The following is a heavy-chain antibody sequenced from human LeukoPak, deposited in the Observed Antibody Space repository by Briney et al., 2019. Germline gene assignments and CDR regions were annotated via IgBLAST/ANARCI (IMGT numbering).Heavy chain of an antibody. Sequence: GSLRLSCAASGFTFSSYGMHWVRQAPGKGLEWVAVIWYDGSNKYYADSVKGRFTISRDNSKNTLYLQMNSLRAEDTAVYYCATGYLDYGDPNVFDYWGQGTLVTVSS. CDR3: ATGYLDYGDPNVFDY. J-gene: IGHJ4*02. V-gene: IGHV3-33*01. CDR2: IWYDGSNK. D-gene: IGHD4-17*01. CDR1: GFTFSSYG.